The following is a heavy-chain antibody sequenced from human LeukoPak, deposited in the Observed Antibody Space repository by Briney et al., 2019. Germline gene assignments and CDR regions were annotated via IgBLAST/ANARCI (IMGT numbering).Heavy chain of an antibody. V-gene: IGHV4-31*03. CDR2: IYYSGST. CDR1: GGSISSGGYY. J-gene: IGHJ4*02. CDR3: ASGDNDPLFDY. D-gene: IGHD1-1*01. Sequence: SETLSLTCTVSGGSISSGGYYWSWIRQHPGTGLEWIGSIYYSGSTNYNPSLRGRVTISLDTSRNQFSLKLSSVTAADTAVYYCASGDNDPLFDYWGQGTLVTVSS.